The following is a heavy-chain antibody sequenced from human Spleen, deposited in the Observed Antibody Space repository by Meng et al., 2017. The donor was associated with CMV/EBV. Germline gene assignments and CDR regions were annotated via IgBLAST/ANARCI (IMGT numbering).Heavy chain of an antibody. CDR1: GFTFDDYG. D-gene: IGHD2-2*01. J-gene: IGHJ4*02. Sequence: GGSLRLSCAASGFTFDDYGMSWVRQAPGKGLEWVSGINWNGGSTGYADSVKGRFTISRDNAKNTLYLQMNSLRAEDTAVYYCARGDCSSTSCYGSGCDYWGQGTLVTVSS. CDR2: INWNGGST. CDR3: ARGDCSSTSCYGSGCDY. V-gene: IGHV3-20*04.